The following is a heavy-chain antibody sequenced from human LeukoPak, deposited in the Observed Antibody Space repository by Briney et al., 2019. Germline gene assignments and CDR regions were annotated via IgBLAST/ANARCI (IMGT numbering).Heavy chain of an antibody. CDR3: ARQGGFYDNRGYNDAFDI. J-gene: IGHJ3*02. V-gene: IGHV5-10-1*01. Sequence: GESLKISCKGSGYRFTTYWISWVRQMPGKGPEWMGRIDPSDSYTNYSPSFQGHVTISVDKSISTAYLQWSSLKASDTAMYYCARQGGFYDNRGYNDAFDIWGQGTVVTVSS. CDR1: GYRFTTYW. CDR2: IDPSDSYT. D-gene: IGHD3-22*01.